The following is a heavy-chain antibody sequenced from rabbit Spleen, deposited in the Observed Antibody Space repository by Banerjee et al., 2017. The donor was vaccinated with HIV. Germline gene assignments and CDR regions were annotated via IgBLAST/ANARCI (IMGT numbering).Heavy chain of an antibody. V-gene: IGHV1S47*01. J-gene: IGHJ4*01. Sequence: QEQLEESGGGLVQPGGSLKLSCTASGFDFSSYGVSWVRQAPGKGLEWIGYIDPVFGSTYYASWVNGRFTISSHNAQNTLYLQLNSLTAADTATYFCVRDRDYDDYGDYFNLWGPGTLVTVS. D-gene: IGHD2-1*01. CDR2: IDPVFGST. CDR3: VRDRDYDDYGDYFNL. CDR1: GFDFSSYG.